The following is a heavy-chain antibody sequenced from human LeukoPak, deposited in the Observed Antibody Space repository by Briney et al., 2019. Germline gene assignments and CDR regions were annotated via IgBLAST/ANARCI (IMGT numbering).Heavy chain of an antibody. Sequence: GGSLRLSCAASGFTVNTYGMSWVRQAPGKGLEWVSSIGGNGGTTYYADSVKGRFTISRDNSKNKLHQQMNNLRGEDTAVYFCAKIKDAGGLDWWGQGTLVTVSS. CDR1: GFTVNTYG. CDR2: IGGNGGTT. V-gene: IGHV3-23*01. J-gene: IGHJ4*02. D-gene: IGHD2-15*01. CDR3: AKIKDAGGLDW.